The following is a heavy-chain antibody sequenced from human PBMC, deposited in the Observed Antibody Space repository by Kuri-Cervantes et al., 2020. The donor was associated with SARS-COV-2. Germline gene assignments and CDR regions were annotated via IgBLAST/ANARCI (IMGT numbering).Heavy chain of an antibody. V-gene: IGHV4-34*01. Sequence: SQTLSLTCAVYGGSFSGYYWSWIRQPPGKGLEWIGEINHSGSTNYNPSLKSRVTISVDTSKNQFSLKLSSVTAADTAVYFCTRERGMSRKSSGYWGQGTLVTVSS. J-gene: IGHJ4*02. CDR1: GGSFSGYY. CDR2: INHSGST. D-gene: IGHD3-10*01. CDR3: TRERGMSRKSSGY.